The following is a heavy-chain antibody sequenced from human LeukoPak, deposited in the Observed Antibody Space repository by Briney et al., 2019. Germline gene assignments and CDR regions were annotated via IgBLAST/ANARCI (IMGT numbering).Heavy chain of an antibody. CDR1: GCSISSGGYY. CDR3: ARARRGTVTTSPFDY. J-gene: IGHJ4*02. V-gene: IGHV4-31*03. Sequence: SETLSLTCTVSGCSISSGGYYWSWIRQHPGKGLEGIGYIYYSGSTYYNPSLKSRVTISVDTSKNQFSLKLSSVTAVATAVYTCARARRGTVTTSPFDYWGQGTLVTVSS. D-gene: IGHD4-17*01. CDR2: IYYSGST.